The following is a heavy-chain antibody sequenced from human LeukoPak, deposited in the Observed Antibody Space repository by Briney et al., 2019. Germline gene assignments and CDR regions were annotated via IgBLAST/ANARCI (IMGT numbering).Heavy chain of an antibody. D-gene: IGHD1-26*01. CDR1: GYTFTSYG. CDR2: INPSGGST. Sequence: ASVKVSCKASGYTFTSYGISWVRQAPGQGLEWMGIINPSGGSTSYAQKFQGRVTMTRDMSTSTVYMELSSLRSEDTAVYYCATGPTTYSGSLMGSFDYWGQGTLVTVSS. J-gene: IGHJ4*02. V-gene: IGHV1-46*01. CDR3: ATGPTTYSGSLMGSFDY.